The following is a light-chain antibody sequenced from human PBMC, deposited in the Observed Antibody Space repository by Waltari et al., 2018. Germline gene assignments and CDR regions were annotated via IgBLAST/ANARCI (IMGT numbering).Light chain of an antibody. J-gene: IGLJ2*01. V-gene: IGLV1-40*01. Sequence: QSVLTQPPSVSGAPGQRVTISCTGSSSNIGAGYDVNWYQQLPGEAPKLLIYGNTNRPSGVPDRVSGSKSGTSAALAITGLQAEDEADYYGQSYDSSLGGSVFGGGTKLTVL. CDR2: GNT. CDR1: SSNIGAGYD. CDR3: QSYDSSLGGSV.